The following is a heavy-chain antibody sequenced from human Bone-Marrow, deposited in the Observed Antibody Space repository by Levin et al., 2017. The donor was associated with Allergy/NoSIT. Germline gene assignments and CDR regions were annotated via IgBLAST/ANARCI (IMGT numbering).Heavy chain of an antibody. Sequence: SETLSLTCAVSGGSISRGTWWSWVRQSPGKGLEWFGEIHPSGNINHNPSLKSRVSMSIDESTNQFSLKLNSVTAADTAVYFCARSFGWWALDIWGPGTSVTVSS. V-gene: IGHV4-4*02. CDR2: IHPSGNI. D-gene: IGHD2-15*01. CDR1: GGSISRGTW. CDR3: ARSFGWWALDI. J-gene: IGHJ3*02.